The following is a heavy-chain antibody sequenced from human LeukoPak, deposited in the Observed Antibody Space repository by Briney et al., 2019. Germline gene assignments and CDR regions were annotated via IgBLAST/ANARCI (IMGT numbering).Heavy chain of an antibody. Sequence: GGSLRLSCAASGFTFDDYAMHWVRHAPGKGLEWVSGISWNSGSIGYADSVKGRFTISRDNAKNSLYLQMNSLRAEDTALYYCAKDYYDSSGTFWYFDLWGRGTLVTVSS. CDR1: GFTFDDYA. CDR2: ISWNSGSI. J-gene: IGHJ2*01. V-gene: IGHV3-9*01. D-gene: IGHD3-22*01. CDR3: AKDYYDSSGTFWYFDL.